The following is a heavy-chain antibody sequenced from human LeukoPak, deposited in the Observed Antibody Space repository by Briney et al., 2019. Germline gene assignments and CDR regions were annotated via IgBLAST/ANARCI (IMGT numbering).Heavy chain of an antibody. V-gene: IGHV1-8*01. CDR1: GYTFTSYD. J-gene: IGHJ6*02. CDR3: ARDQIYCSSTSCYRAFESAPNYYYYGMDV. Sequence: ASVKVSCKASGYTFTSYDINWVRQATGQGLEWMGWMNPNSGNTGYAQKSQGRVTMTRNTSISTAYMELSSLRSEDTAVYYCARDQIYCSSTSCYRAFESAPNYYYYGMDVWGQGTTVTVSS. CDR2: MNPNSGNT. D-gene: IGHD2-2*02.